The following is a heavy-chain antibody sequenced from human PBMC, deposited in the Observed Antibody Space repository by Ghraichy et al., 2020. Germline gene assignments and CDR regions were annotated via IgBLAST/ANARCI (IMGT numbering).Heavy chain of an antibody. CDR1: GGSISSSSYY. CDR2: IYYSGST. D-gene: IGHD6-19*01. CDR3: AGPGIAVDY. J-gene: IGHJ4*02. V-gene: IGHV4-39*01. Sequence: SETLSLTCTVSGGSISSSSYYWGWIRQPPGKGLEWIGSIYYSGSTYYNPSLKSRVTISVDTSKNQFSLKLSSVTAAVTAVYYCAGPGIAVDYWGQGTLVTVSS.